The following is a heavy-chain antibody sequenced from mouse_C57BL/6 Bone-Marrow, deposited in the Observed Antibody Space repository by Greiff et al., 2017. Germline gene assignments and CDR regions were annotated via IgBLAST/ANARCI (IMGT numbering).Heavy chain of an antibody. CDR1: GYTFTSYW. J-gene: IGHJ3*01. CDR3: AKGELRAWFAY. V-gene: IGHV1-69*01. Sequence: VQLQQSGAELVMPGASVKLSCKASGYTFTSYWMHWVKQRPGQGLEWIGEIDPSDSYTNYNQKFKGKSTLTVDKSSSTAYMQLSSLTSEDSAVYYCAKGELRAWFAYWGQGTLVTVSA. D-gene: IGHD1-1*01. CDR2: IDPSDSYT.